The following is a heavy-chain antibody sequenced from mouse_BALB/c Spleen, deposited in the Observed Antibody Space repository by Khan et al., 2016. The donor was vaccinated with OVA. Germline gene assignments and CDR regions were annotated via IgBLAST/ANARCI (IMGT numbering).Heavy chain of an antibody. CDR1: GFSLTSYG. CDR3: ARLADI. D-gene: IGHD1-3*01. Sequence: QVQLKESGPGLVAPSQSLSITCTVSGFSLTSYGVHWVRQPPGKGLEWLGVIWAGGSTNYNSALMSRLSISKDNSKSQVFLKMNSLQTEDTVMYYCARLADIWGQGTTLTVVS. V-gene: IGHV2-9*02. CDR2: IWAGGST. J-gene: IGHJ2*01.